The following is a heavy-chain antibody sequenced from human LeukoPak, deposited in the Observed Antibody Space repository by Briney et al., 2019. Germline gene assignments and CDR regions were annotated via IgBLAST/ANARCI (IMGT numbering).Heavy chain of an antibody. V-gene: IGHV5-51*01. CDR2: IYPGDSDT. D-gene: IGHD2-2*01. CDR3: ARHFGSLGYCSSTSCPIDY. CDR1: GYSFTSYW. J-gene: IGHJ4*02. Sequence: GESLKISCKGSGYSFTSYWIGWVRQMPGKGLEWMGIIYPGDSDTRYSPSLQGQVTISADKSISTAYLQWSSLKASDTAMYYCARHFGSLGYCSSTSCPIDYWGQGTLVTVSS.